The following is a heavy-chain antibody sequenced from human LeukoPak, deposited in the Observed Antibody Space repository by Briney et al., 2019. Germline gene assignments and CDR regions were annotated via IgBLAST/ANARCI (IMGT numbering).Heavy chain of an antibody. CDR3: AGRQNSVTIFGMIRVGYYYMDV. J-gene: IGHJ6*03. D-gene: IGHD3-3*01. V-gene: IGHV4-30-2*01. CDR1: GGSISSGGYY. Sequence: PSETLSLTCTVSGGSISSGGYYWSWIRQPPGKGLEWIGYIYHSGSTYYNPSLKSRVTISVDTSKNQFSLKVTSVTAADTAVYYCAGRQNSVTIFGMIRVGYYYMDVWGKGTTVTVSS. CDR2: IYHSGST.